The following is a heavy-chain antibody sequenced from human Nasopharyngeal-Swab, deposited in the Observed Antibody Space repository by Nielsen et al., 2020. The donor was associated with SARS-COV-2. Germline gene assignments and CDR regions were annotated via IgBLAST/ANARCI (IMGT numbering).Heavy chain of an antibody. D-gene: IGHD4-17*01. CDR3: AKEMHGDTICLEY. V-gene: IGHV3-9*01. Sequence: GGSLRLSCATSGFTFDDYAMHWVRQAPGKGLEWVSGIILNSASINYVDSVKGRFTISRDNAKNSLFLQMNSLRAEDPALYYCAKEMHGDTICLEYWGQGTLVTVSS. CDR2: IILNSASI. J-gene: IGHJ4*02. CDR1: GFTFDDYA.